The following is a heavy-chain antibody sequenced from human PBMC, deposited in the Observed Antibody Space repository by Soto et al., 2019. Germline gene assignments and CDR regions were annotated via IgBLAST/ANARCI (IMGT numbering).Heavy chain of an antibody. CDR3: AGYCSSTSCYADDAFDI. J-gene: IGHJ3*02. V-gene: IGHV4-59*06. D-gene: IGHD2-2*01. CDR2: IYYSGST. Sequence: ETLSLTCTVSGGSISSYYWSWIRQPPGKGLEWIGYIYYSGSTNYNPSLKSRLTISVDTSKNQFSLKLSSVTAADTAVYYCAGYCSSTSCYADDAFDIWGQGTMVTVSS. CDR1: GGSISSYY.